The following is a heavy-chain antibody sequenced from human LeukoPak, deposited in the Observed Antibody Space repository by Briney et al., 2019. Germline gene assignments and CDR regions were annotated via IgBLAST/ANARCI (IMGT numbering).Heavy chain of an antibody. D-gene: IGHD3-10*01. CDR3: ARDYFVRSLYYYYYMDV. CDR1: GGSISSGSYY. CDR2: IYTSGST. Sequence: SETLSLTCTVSGGSISSGSYYWRWIRQPPGTGLEWIGRIYTSGSTNYNPSLKSRVTISVGTSKDQFSLKLSPVTVADTAVYYCARDYFVRSLYYYYYMDVWGKGTTVPVSS. J-gene: IGHJ6*03. V-gene: IGHV4-61*02.